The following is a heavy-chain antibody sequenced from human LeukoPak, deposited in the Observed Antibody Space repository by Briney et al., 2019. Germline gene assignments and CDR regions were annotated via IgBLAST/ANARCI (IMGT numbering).Heavy chain of an antibody. CDR3: AKESGYYYQD. D-gene: IGHD3-10*01. CDR1: GFTFSSYG. CDR2: IRYDGSNK. V-gene: IGHV3-30*02. J-gene: IGHJ1*01. Sequence: PGGSLRHSCAPSGFTFSSYGMHWVRQAPGKGLEWVAFIRYDGSNKYYADSVKGRFTISSDNSKNTLYLQMNSLRAEDTAVYYCAKESGYYYQDWGQGTLVTVSS.